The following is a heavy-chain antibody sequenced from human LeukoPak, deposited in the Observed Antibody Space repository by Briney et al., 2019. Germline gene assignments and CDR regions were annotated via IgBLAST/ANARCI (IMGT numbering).Heavy chain of an antibody. Sequence: GGSLRLSCAASGFTFSSYAMSWVRQAPGKGLEWASAISGSGGSTYYADSVKGRFTISRDNSKNTLYLQMNSLRAEDTAVYYCALRITMIVVVITAAPDGFFDYWGQGTLVTVSS. J-gene: IGHJ4*02. D-gene: IGHD3-22*01. CDR1: GFTFSSYA. CDR3: ALRITMIVVVITAAPDGFFDY. V-gene: IGHV3-23*01. CDR2: ISGSGGST.